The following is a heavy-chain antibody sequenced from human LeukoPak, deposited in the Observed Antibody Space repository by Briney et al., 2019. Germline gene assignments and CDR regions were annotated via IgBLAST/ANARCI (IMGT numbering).Heavy chain of an antibody. Sequence: GGSLRLSCAASGFTFNSYWMNWVRQAPGKGLEWVANIKEDESEKYYVDSVKGRFTISRDNAKNSLYLQMNSLRAEDTAVYYCARGVDVWGQGTTVTVSS. V-gene: IGHV3-7*04. CDR2: IKEDESEK. CDR3: ARGVDV. CDR1: GFTFNSYW. J-gene: IGHJ6*02.